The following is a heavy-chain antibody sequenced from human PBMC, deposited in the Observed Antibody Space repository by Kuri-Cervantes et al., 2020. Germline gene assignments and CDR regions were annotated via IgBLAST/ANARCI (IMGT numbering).Heavy chain of an antibody. Sequence: GGSLRLSCAASGFTFSSYAMHWVRQAPGKGLEWVAVISYDGSNKYYADSVKGRFTISRDNSKNTLYLQMNSLRAEDTAVYYCAREQYYYDSSGYYKATYDAFDIWGQGTMVTVSS. CDR2: ISYDGSNK. CDR3: AREQYYYDSSGYYKATYDAFDI. V-gene: IGHV3-30-3*01. CDR1: GFTFSSYA. D-gene: IGHD3-22*01. J-gene: IGHJ3*02.